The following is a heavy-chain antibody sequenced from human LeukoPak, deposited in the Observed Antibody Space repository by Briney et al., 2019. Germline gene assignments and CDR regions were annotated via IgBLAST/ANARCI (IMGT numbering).Heavy chain of an antibody. CDR2: ISAYNGST. J-gene: IGHJ4*02. D-gene: IGHD3-22*01. CDR1: GYTFTSYG. V-gene: IGHV1-18*01. CDR3: ARGYDSSGYYKGFDY. Sequence: GASVKVSCKASGYTFTSYGISWVRQAPGQGLEWMGWISAYNGSTNYAQKLQGRVTMTTDTSTSTAYMELRSLRSDDTAVYYCARGYDSSGYYKGFDYWGQGTLVTVSS.